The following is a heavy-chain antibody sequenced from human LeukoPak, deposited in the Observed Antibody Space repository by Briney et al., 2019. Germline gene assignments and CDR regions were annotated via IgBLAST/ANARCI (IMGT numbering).Heavy chain of an antibody. D-gene: IGHD3-9*01. J-gene: IGHJ5*02. V-gene: IGHV3-23*01. CDR3: AKDLYRYFHNWFDP. Sequence: GGTLRLSCAASGFTFSSYGMSWVRQAPGKGLEWVSSISGSVGTIYYADSVKGRFTISRDNSKNTLYLQMNSLRAEDTAVYYCAKDLYRYFHNWFDPWGQGTLVTVSS. CDR1: GFTFSSYG. CDR2: ISGSVGTI.